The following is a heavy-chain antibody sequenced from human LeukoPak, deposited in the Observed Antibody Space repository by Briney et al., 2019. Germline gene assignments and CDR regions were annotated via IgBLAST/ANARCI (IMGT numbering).Heavy chain of an antibody. CDR2: ISGGGSST. CDR3: ARAIRRGYSGYGIDY. D-gene: IGHD5-12*01. Sequence: GGSLRLSCAASGFTFSSYAMSWVRQAPGKGLEWVSAISGGGSSTYYADSVKGRFTISRDNSKNTLYLQMNSLRAEDTAVYYCARAIRRGYSGYGIDYWGQGTLVTVSS. J-gene: IGHJ4*02. CDR1: GFTFSSYA. V-gene: IGHV3-23*01.